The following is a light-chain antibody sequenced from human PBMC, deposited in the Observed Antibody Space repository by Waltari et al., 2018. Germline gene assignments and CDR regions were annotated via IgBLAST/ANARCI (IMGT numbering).Light chain of an antibody. CDR1: SNNVGYQG. V-gene: IGLV10-54*01. CDR2: RNN. CDR3: SAWDSSLSAWV. Sequence: QAGLTQPPSMSKDLRQTATLTCTGNSNNVGYQGAAWLQQHQGHPPKLLSYRNNDRPSGISERFSASRSGNTASLTITGLQPEDEADYYCSAWDSSLSAWVFGGWTKLTVL. J-gene: IGLJ3*02.